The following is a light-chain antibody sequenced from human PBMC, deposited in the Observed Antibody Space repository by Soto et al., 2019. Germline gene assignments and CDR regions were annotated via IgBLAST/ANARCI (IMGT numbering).Light chain of an antibody. CDR2: GAS. CDR1: QSVSASTS. Sequence: EMVLTKSPGTLSLSPKEIATLSCRASQSVSASTSLAWYQEKTGQAPRLLIYGASSRAVGVPDRFSGSGSWADFTLTISRLGPKELGVNDSQQFGDLPLTFGGGTKVE. J-gene: IGKJ4*01. CDR3: QQFGDLPLT. V-gene: IGKV3-20*01.